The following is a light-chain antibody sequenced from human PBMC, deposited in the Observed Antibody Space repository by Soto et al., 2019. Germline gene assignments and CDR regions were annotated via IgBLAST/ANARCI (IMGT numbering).Light chain of an antibody. CDR3: SSYAGRDNI. J-gene: IGLJ7*01. CDR2: EVT. V-gene: IGLV2-8*01. CDR1: SSDVGRYNY. Sequence: QSALTQPPSASGSPGQSVTISCTGTSSDVGRYNYVTWFQQHPGKAPKVMIYEVTKRPSGVPDRFSGSKSGNTASLTVSGLQAEDEAYYYCSSYAGRDNIFGGGTHLTLL.